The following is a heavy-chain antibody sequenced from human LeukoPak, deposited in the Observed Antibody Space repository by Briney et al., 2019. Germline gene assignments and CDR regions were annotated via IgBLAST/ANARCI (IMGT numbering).Heavy chain of an antibody. CDR3: ARGRISLNGDYYYGMDV. V-gene: IGHV4-31*03. CDR1: GGSISSGGYY. J-gene: IGHJ6*02. D-gene: IGHD1-1*01. CDR2: IYYSGST. Sequence: PSETLSLTCTVSGGSISSGGYYWSWIRQHPGKGLEWIGYIYYSGSTYYNPSLKSRVTISVDTSKNQFSLKLSSVTAADTAVYYCARGRISLNGDYYYGMDVWGQGTTVTVSS.